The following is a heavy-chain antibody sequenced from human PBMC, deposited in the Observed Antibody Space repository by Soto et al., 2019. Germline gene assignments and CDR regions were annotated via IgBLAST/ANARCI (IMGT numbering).Heavy chain of an antibody. CDR2: IIPFFGTS. CDR3: ARVGPMTNYGMAV. V-gene: IGHV1-69*01. J-gene: IGHJ6*02. CDR1: GGTFSSYP. D-gene: IGHD1-26*01. Sequence: QVQLVQSGAEVKKPGSSVKVSCEASGGTFSSYPINWVRQAPGQGLEWMGGIIPFFGTSNYDQKFQGRVTITADDSTITASMELRSLRSEDTVVYYCARVGPMTNYGMAVWGQGPTVTVSS.